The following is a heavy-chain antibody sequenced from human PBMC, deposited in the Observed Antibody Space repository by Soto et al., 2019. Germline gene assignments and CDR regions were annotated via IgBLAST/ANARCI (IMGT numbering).Heavy chain of an antibody. V-gene: IGHV1-69*01. J-gene: IGHJ4*02. CDR1: GGIFSTYA. CDR3: ARDRDDYCSGNYYNRIDF. CDR2: IITIFGTP. Sequence: QVQLVQSGAEVKKPGSSVKVSCKASGGIFSTYAISWLRQAPGQGLEWMGGIITIFGTPNYAQRFQGRVTITADESPSTAYMELRRLRSEDTAVYYCARDRDDYCSGNYYNRIDFWGQGTLVTVSS. D-gene: IGHD3-10*01.